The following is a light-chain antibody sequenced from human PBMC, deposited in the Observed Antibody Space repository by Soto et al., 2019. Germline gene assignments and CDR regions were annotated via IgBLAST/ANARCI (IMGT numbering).Light chain of an antibody. CDR1: SGHSNYA. CDR2: VNSDGSH. CDR3: QTWGTGIRV. V-gene: IGLV4-69*01. Sequence: QPVLTQSPSASASLGASVKLTCTLSSGHSNYAIAWHQQQPEKGPRYLMKVNSDGSHRKGDGIPDRFSGSSSGAQRYLTISSLQSEDEAEYYCQTWGTGIRVFGTGTKVTVL. J-gene: IGLJ1*01.